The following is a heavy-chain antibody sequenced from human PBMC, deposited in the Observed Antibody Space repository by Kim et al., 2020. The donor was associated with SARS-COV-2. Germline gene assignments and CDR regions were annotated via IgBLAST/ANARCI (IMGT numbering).Heavy chain of an antibody. J-gene: IGHJ6*02. Sequence: SPSFQGHVTISADKSNSTAYLQWSSLKASDTAMYYCARHAYGDIYGMDVWGQGTTVTVSS. CDR3: ARHAYGDIYGMDV. V-gene: IGHV5-10-1*01. D-gene: IGHD4-17*01.